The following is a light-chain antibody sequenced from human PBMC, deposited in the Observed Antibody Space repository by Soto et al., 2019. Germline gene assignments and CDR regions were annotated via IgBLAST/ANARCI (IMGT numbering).Light chain of an antibody. CDR3: SSYISNSIVV. CDR1: SSDVGDYNY. V-gene: IGLV2-14*01. Sequence: QSVLTQPASVSGSPGQSITISCTGTSSDVGDYNYVSWYQQHPGKAPKLVISEVSHRLSGGSNRCSGAKSGDTASLTISGLQEEDEADYYCSSYISNSIVVFGGGTKLTVL. CDR2: EVS. J-gene: IGLJ2*01.